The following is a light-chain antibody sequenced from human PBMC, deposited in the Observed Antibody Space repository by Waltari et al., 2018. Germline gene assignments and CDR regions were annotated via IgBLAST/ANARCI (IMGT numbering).Light chain of an antibody. CDR2: DVS. V-gene: IGLV2-14*01. J-gene: IGLJ3*02. Sequence: QSALTQPASVPGSPGQSITIPCPGTSSDVGFYNYVSWYQQHPGKAPKLMIYDVSERPSGVSNRFSGSKSGNTASLTISGLQAEDEADYYCNSYAGSSSWVFGGGTKLTVL. CDR3: NSYAGSSSWV. CDR1: SSDVGFYNY.